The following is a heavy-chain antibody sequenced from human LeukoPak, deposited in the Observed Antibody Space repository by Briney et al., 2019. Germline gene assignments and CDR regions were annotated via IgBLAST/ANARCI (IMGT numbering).Heavy chain of an antibody. CDR1: GFTFSSYW. CDR2: IKQDGSEK. V-gene: IGHV3-7*01. J-gene: IGHJ5*02. Sequence: GGSLRLSCAASGFTFSSYWMSWVRQAPGKGLEWVANIKQDGSEKYYVDSVKGRFTISRDNAKSSLYLQMNSLRAEDTAVYYCARRVGLQRGYNWFDPWGQGTLVTVSS. D-gene: IGHD1-1*01. CDR3: ARRVGLQRGYNWFDP.